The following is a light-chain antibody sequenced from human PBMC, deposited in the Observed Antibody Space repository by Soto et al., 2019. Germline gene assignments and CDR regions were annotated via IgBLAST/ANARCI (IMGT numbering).Light chain of an antibody. Sequence: QSVLTQPPSASGTPGQGVTISCSGSSSNIGISTVTWYQQLPGTAPKLLIYSNNQRPSGVPDRFSGAKSGTSASRAISGLESEYEADYYCAAWDDGLKGPVFGGGTKVTVL. J-gene: IGLJ2*01. CDR3: AAWDDGLKGPV. V-gene: IGLV1-44*01. CDR1: SSNIGIST. CDR2: SNN.